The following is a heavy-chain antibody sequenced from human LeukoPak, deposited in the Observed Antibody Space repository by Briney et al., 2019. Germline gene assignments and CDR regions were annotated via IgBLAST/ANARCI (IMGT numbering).Heavy chain of an antibody. V-gene: IGHV3-74*01. D-gene: IGHD4-17*01. J-gene: IGHJ4*02. CDR1: GFTFSGYG. Sequence: GGSLRLSCVASGFTFSGYGMHWVRQAPGKGLVWVSRINSDGGSTRYADSVKGRFTISRDNAKNTLYLQMNSLRAEDTAVYYCARVFVGYGDYYFDYWGQGTLVTVSS. CDR3: ARVFVGYGDYYFDY. CDR2: INSDGGST.